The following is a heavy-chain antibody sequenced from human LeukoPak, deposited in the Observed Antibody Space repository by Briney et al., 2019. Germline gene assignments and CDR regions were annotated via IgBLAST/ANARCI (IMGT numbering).Heavy chain of an antibody. CDR2: INHSGST. D-gene: IGHD3-10*01. CDR3: ARIGLYGSGSYYPFDY. Sequence: SETLSLTCAVYGGSFSGYYWSWIRQPPGKGLEWIGEINHSGSTNYNPSLKSRVTISVDTSKNQFSLKLSSVTAADTAVYYCARIGLYGSGSYYPFDYWGQGTLVTVSS. J-gene: IGHJ4*02. CDR1: GGSFSGYY. V-gene: IGHV4-34*01.